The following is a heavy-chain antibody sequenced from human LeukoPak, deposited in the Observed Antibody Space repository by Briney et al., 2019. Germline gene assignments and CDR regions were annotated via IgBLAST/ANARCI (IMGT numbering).Heavy chain of an antibody. Sequence: GGSLRLSCAASGFTFSSYSMNWVRQAPGKGLVWVSRINPDGSTINYADSVKGRFTISRDNAKNTLYLQMNSLRAEDTAVYYCATAGNYRFDYWGQGTLVTVSS. CDR3: ATAGNYRFDY. CDR1: GFTFSSYS. D-gene: IGHD1-7*01. J-gene: IGHJ4*02. CDR2: INPDGSTI. V-gene: IGHV3-74*01.